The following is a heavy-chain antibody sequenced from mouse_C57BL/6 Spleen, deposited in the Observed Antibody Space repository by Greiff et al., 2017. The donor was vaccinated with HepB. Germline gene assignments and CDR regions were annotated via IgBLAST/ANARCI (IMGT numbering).Heavy chain of an antibody. J-gene: IGHJ2*01. D-gene: IGHD2-1*01. CDR3: ARSPLPDY. Sequence: QVQLQQPGAELVKPGASVKLSCKASGYTFTSYWMQWVKQRPGQGLEWIGEIDPSDSYTNYNQKFKGKATLTVDTSSSTAYMQLSSLTSEDSAVYYCARSPLPDYWGQGTTLTVSS. CDR2: IDPSDSYT. CDR1: GYTFTSYW. V-gene: IGHV1-50*01.